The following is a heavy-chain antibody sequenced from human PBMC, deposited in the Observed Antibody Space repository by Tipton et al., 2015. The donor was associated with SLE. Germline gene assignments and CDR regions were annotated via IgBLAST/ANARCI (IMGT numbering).Heavy chain of an antibody. V-gene: IGHV3-74*01. Sequence: SLRLSCAASGFTFTSYWMHWVRQAPGKGLVWVSHINSDGSITNYADNVKGRFTSSRDNAKNTLYLQMHSLGVEDSAVYYCSAWFNQWGQGTMVTVSS. CDR3: SAWFNQ. CDR1: GFTFTSYW. J-gene: IGHJ5*02. CDR2: INSDGSIT.